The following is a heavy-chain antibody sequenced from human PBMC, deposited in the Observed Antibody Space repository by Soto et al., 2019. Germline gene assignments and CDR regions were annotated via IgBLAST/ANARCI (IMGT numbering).Heavy chain of an antibody. D-gene: IGHD4-4*01. V-gene: IGHV4-38-2*02. Sequence: WQILALTCDVSRSSMRSGVCCAWIRQPPGKGLEWVSSIYHTGDTHYNPSLRSQVSMSVDTSKNHFSLRLTYLTAADTAVYFCARDSNSLDLWGQGILVTVTS. CDR2: IYHTGDT. CDR1: RSSMRSGVC. J-gene: IGHJ5*02. CDR3: ARDSNSLDL.